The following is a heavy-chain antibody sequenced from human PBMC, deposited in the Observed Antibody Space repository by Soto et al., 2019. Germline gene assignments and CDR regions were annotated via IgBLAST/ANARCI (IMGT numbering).Heavy chain of an antibody. D-gene: IGHD1-20*01. CDR1: GGSFSGYY. CDR2: INHSGST. CDR3: ARSPVYISNEGVFSY. V-gene: IGHV4-34*09. J-gene: IGHJ4*02. Sequence: SETLSLTCAVYGGSFSGYYWSWIRQPPGKGLEWIGEINHSGSTNYNPSLKSRITISLDTSKNQFSLDLTSVTAADTAVYFCARSPVYISNEGVFSYWGPGTRVTVSS.